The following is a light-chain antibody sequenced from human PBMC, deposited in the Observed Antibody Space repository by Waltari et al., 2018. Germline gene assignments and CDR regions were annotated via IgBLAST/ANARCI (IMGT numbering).Light chain of an antibody. CDR3: QQYDVWPPYT. Sequence: EIVMTQSPATLSVSPGERATLPCRASQSISSNLAWYQQQPGQAPRPLIYGASTRATGIPARFSGSGSGTEFTLTISSLQSEDFALYYCQQYDVWPPYTFGQGTKLEIK. CDR1: QSISSN. V-gene: IGKV3-15*01. CDR2: GAS. J-gene: IGKJ2*01.